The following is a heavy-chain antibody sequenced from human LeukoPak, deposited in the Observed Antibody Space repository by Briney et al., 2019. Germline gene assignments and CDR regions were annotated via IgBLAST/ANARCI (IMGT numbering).Heavy chain of an antibody. J-gene: IGHJ5*01. V-gene: IGHV3-23*01. Sequence: GGSLRLSCAASGFTFGSYAVIWVRQAPGKGLEWVSTVSGSGTTTYSADSVEGRFTISRDNSKDTLYLHMNSLRVEDTAVYYCARGNVAFGGVPDSWGQGTLVTVSS. D-gene: IGHD3-16*01. CDR2: VSGSGTTT. CDR1: GFTFGSYA. CDR3: ARGNVAFGGVPDS.